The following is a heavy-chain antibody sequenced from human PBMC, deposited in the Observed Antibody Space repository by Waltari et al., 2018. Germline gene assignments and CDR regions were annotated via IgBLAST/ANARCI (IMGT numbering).Heavy chain of an antibody. CDR3: ARDRVPNGYVDY. CDR2: ISYDGSNK. J-gene: IGHJ4*02. CDR1: GFTFSRYA. Sequence: QVQLVESGGGVVQPGRSLRLPCAASGFTFSRYAMHWVRQAPGKGLEWVAVISYDGSNKYYADSVKGRFTISRDNSKNTLYLQMNSLRAEDTAVYYCARDRVPNGYVDYWGQGTLVTVSS. V-gene: IGHV3-30*01. D-gene: IGHD2-8*01.